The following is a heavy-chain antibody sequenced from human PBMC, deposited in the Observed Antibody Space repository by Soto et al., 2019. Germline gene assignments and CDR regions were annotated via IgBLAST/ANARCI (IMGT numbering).Heavy chain of an antibody. CDR3: TRDWEITVSTWSFGGF. CDR2: IIPFHGVT. D-gene: IGHD3-10*01. J-gene: IGHJ4*02. V-gene: IGHV1-69*08. CDR1: GGTFSPYT. Sequence: QVPLVQSGAEVKKPGSSVKVSCKASGGTFSPYTINWVRQAPGQGLEWMGRIIPFHGVTNYAQKFQARVTITAEKSTSTAYMELSGLRFEDTAMYYCTRDWEITVSTWSFGGFWGRGTLVTVSS.